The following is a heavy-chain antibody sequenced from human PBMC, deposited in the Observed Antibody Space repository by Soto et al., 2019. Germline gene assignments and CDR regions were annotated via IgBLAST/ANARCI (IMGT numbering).Heavy chain of an antibody. J-gene: IGHJ6*03. CDR3: ASRDLGYCSGGSCFGAPNYYYYMDV. CDR2: IYYSGST. D-gene: IGHD2-15*01. CDR1: GGSISGYY. V-gene: IGHV4-59*01. Sequence: SETLSLTCSVSGGSISGYYWSWIRQPPWKGLEWIGYIYYSGSTNYNPSLKSRVTISVDTSKNQFSLKLSSVTAADTAVYYCASRDLGYCSGGSCFGAPNYYYYMDVWGKGTTVTVSS.